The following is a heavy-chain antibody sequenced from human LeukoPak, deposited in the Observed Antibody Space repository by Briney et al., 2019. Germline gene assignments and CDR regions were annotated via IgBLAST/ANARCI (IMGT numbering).Heavy chain of an antibody. CDR3: ARTAPAASDAFDI. D-gene: IGHD2-2*01. J-gene: IGHJ3*02. V-gene: IGHV1-18*01. CDR2: ISGYNGNT. CDR1: GYTFTSYG. Sequence: ASVKVSCKASGYTFTSYGISWVRQAPGQGLEWMGWISGYNGNTKYVQKFQGRVTMTTDTSTSTAYMEVRSLRSDDTAVYYCARTAPAASDAFDIWGQGTMVTVSS.